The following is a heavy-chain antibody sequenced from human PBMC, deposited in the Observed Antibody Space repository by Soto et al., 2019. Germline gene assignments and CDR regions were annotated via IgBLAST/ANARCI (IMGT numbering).Heavy chain of an antibody. CDR2: ISSSSSTI. CDR3: ARDDPRGNWLDP. CDR1: GFTFKSYV. Sequence: GPMRLPCAASGFTFKSYVVTGVRQAPGKGLEWVSYISSSSSTIYYADSVKGRFTISRDNAKNSLYLQMNSLRAEVTAVYYCARDDPRGNWLDPWGQGTQVTVSS. J-gene: IGHJ5*02. D-gene: IGHD3-16*01. V-gene: IGHV3-48*01.